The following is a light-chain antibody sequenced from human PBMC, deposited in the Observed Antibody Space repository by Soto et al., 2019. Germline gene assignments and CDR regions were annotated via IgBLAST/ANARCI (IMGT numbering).Light chain of an antibody. CDR1: SSNIGSHT. CDR3: AAWDDSLNGYV. CDR2: SNN. J-gene: IGLJ1*01. V-gene: IGLV1-44*01. Sequence: QCVLTQTPSASGTPGQRVTIPRSGRSSNIGSHTVNWYQQLPGTAPKLLIYSNNQRPSGVPDRFSGSKSGTSASLAISGLQSEDEADYYCAAWDDSLNGYVFGTGTKVTVL.